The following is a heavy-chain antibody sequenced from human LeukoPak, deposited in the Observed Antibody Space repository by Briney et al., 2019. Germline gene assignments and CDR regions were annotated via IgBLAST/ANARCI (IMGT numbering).Heavy chain of an antibody. V-gene: IGHV1-46*01. CDR2: INPSGGST. CDR1: GYTFTSYY. J-gene: IGHJ6*02. CDR3: ARVLSQYYYYYGMDV. Sequence: ASVKVSCKASGYTFTSYYMHWVRQAPGQGLEWMGIINPSGGSTSYAQKFQGRVTMTRDTSTSTVYMELSSLRSEDTAVYYCARVLSQYYYYYGMDVWGQGTTVTVSS.